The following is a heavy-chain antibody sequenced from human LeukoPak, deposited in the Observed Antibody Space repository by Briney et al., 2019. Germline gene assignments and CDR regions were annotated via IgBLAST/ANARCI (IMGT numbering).Heavy chain of an antibody. D-gene: IGHD4-23*01. CDR2: INHSGST. CDR3: ARGGGGYYMDV. Sequence: PSETLSLTCAVYGGSFSGYYWTWIRQPPGKGLEWIGEINHSGSTNYNPSLESRVTVSVDTSKNQFSLKMTSVTAADTAVYYCARGGGGYYMDVWGKGTTVTVSS. CDR1: GGSFSGYY. J-gene: IGHJ6*03. V-gene: IGHV4-34*01.